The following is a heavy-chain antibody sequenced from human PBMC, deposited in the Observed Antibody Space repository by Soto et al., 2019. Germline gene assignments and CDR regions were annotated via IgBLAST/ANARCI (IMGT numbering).Heavy chain of an antibody. Sequence: QVQLVQSGAEVKKPGASVKVSCKASGYTFTSYDINWVRQATGQGLEWMGWMNPNSGNTGYAQKFHGRVNMTRSTSISTAYMELSSLRSEDTAVYYCARRSRTRYYDILTDWGQGTLVTVSS. V-gene: IGHV1-8*01. J-gene: IGHJ4*02. CDR3: ARRSRTRYYDILTD. CDR2: MNPNSGNT. D-gene: IGHD3-9*01. CDR1: GYTFTSYD.